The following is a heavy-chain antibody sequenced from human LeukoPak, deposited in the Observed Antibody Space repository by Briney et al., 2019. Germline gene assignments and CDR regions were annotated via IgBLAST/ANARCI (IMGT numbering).Heavy chain of an antibody. Sequence: PGGSLRLSCAASGFTFSSNGMHCVRQAPGKGLEWVAVIWYDGSKKYYADSAKGRFTISRDNSKNTLYLQMNNLRAEDTAVYYCARLLGSYFDYWGQGTLVTVSS. J-gene: IGHJ4*02. V-gene: IGHV3-33*01. CDR1: GFTFSSNG. CDR2: IWYDGSKK. D-gene: IGHD7-27*01. CDR3: ARLLGSYFDY.